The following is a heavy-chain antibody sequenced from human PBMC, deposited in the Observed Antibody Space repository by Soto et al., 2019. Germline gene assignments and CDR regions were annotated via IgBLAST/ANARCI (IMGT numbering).Heavy chain of an antibody. V-gene: IGHV1-18*01. Sequence: QVQVVQSGAEVKKPGASVKVSCKASGYTFNSYGISWVRQAPGQGLEWMGWISAYNGNTNYAQKLQGRVTMTTDTPTSTAYMELGSRGADDTAVYYCARGGRWDYGGGPEYWGQGTLVTVSS. D-gene: IGHD4-17*01. CDR2: ISAYNGNT. J-gene: IGHJ4*02. CDR1: GYTFNSYG. CDR3: ARGGRWDYGGGPEY.